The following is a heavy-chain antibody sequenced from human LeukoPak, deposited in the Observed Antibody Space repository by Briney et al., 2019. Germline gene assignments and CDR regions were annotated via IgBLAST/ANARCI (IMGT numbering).Heavy chain of an antibody. D-gene: IGHD1-7*01. V-gene: IGHV1-8*01. Sequence: ASVKVSCKASGYTFTSYDINWVRQATGQGLEWMGWMNPNSGNTGYAQKFQGRVTMTRNTSISTAYMELSRLRSEDTAVYYCASDEYGITGTTFDYWGQGTLVSVSS. CDR2: MNPNSGNT. CDR3: ASDEYGITGTTFDY. J-gene: IGHJ4*02. CDR1: GYTFTSYD.